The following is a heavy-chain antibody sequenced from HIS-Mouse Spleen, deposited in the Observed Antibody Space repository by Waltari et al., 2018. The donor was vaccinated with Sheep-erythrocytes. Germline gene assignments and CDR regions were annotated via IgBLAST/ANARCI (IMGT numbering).Heavy chain of an antibody. D-gene: IGHD5-18*01. CDR2: IYYSGGT. V-gene: IGHV4-39*01. Sequence: QLQLQESGPGLVKPSETLSLTCTVSGGSISSSSYYWGWIRQPPGKGLEWIGSIYYSGGTSSNPSLKSRVTISVDTSKNQFSLKLSSVTAADTAVYYCARHKDTAMVHFDYWGQGTLVTVSS. J-gene: IGHJ4*02. CDR1: GGSISSSSYY. CDR3: ARHKDTAMVHFDY.